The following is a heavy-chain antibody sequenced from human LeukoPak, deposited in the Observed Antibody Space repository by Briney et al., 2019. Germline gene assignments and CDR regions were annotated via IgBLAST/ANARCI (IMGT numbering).Heavy chain of an antibody. CDR2: ISWNSGSI. Sequence: GGSLRLSCAASRFTFDDYAMHWVRQAPGKGLEWVSGISWNSGSIGYADSVKGRFTISRDNAKNSLYLQMNSLRAEDTALYYCAKDISGGSFWYFDYWGQGTLVTVSS. V-gene: IGHV3-9*01. CDR1: RFTFDDYA. J-gene: IGHJ4*02. D-gene: IGHD3-3*01. CDR3: AKDISGGSFWYFDY.